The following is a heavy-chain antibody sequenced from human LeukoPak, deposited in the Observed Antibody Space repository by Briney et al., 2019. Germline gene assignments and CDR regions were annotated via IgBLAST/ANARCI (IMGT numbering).Heavy chain of an antibody. CDR3: ARESMENAFDI. J-gene: IGHJ3*02. CDR1: GGSISSYY. V-gene: IGHV4-4*07. CDR2: IYTSGST. Sequence: SETLSLTCTVSGGSISSYYWSWIRQPAGKGLEWIGRIYTSGSTNYNPSLKSRLTMSVDTSKNQFSLRLSSVTAADTAVYYCARESMENAFDIWGQGTMVTVSS. D-gene: IGHD2-8*01.